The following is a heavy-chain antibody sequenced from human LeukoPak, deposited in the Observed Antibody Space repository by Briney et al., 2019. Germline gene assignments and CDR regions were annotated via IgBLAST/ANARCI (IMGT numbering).Heavy chain of an antibody. V-gene: IGHV3-30-3*01. J-gene: IGHJ4*02. Sequence: PGGSLRLSCAASGFTFSSYAMHWVRQAPGKGLEWVAVISYDGNNKYYADSVKGRFTISRDNSKNTLYLQMNSLRADDTAVYYCARDRWGNSGIFPIDYWGQGTLVTVSS. CDR2: ISYDGNNK. CDR1: GFTFSSYA. D-gene: IGHD6-19*01. CDR3: ARDRWGNSGIFPIDY.